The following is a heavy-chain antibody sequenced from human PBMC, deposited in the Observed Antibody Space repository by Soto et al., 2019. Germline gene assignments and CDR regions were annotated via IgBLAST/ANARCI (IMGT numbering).Heavy chain of an antibody. D-gene: IGHD3-9*01. J-gene: IGHJ4*02. CDR1: GGSVSSSSDY. V-gene: IGHV4-39*01. CDR2: VYYSGST. CDR3: GRLEGLATISYYFDY. Sequence: SETQSLTYTVSGGSVSSSSDYWGWVRQPPGKGLEWIGSVYYSGSTYYNPSLESRVTISVDKSKNQFSLKLMSLSAADTAVYYCGRLEGLATISYYFDYWGQGALVTVSS.